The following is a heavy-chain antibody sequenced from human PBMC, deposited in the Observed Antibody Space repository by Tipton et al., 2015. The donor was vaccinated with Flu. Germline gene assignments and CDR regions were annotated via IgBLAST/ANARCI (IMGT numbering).Heavy chain of an antibody. CDR1: GYTFTGYY. V-gene: IGHV1-2*02. CDR3: ASASRVGASLVF. J-gene: IGHJ4*02. D-gene: IGHD1-26*01. Sequence: QLVQSGAEVKKPGTSVKVSCKVSGYTFTGYYIHWVRQAPGQGLEWMGWINSNRGDINLAEKFQGRVAMTRDTSISTVYMELSSLTSDDTAVYYCASASRVGASLVFWGQGSLVTVPS. CDR2: INSNRGDI.